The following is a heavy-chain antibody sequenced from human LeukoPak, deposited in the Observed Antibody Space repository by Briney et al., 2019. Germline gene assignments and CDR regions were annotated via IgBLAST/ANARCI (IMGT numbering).Heavy chain of an antibody. Sequence: ASVKVSCKASGYTFTVYYMHWVRQAPGQGLEWMGRINPNSGGTNYAQKFQGRVTMTRDTSISTAYMELSRLRSDDTAVYYCARATVTSYYYYYGMDVWGQGTTVTVSS. D-gene: IGHD4-17*01. CDR3: ARATVTSYYYYYGMDV. V-gene: IGHV1-2*06. CDR2: INPNSGGT. CDR1: GYTFTVYY. J-gene: IGHJ6*02.